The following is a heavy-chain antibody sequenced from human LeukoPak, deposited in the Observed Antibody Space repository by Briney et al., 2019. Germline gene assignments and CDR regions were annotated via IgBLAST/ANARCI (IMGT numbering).Heavy chain of an antibody. D-gene: IGHD6-19*01. CDR1: GYSISSGYY. V-gene: IGHV4-38-2*02. CDR2: IYHSGST. CDR3: ARVGYSSGWPHYYYYYMDV. J-gene: IGHJ6*03. Sequence: SETLSLTCTVSGYSISSGYYWGWIRQPPGKGLEWIGSIYHSGSTYYNPSLKSRATISVDTSKNQFSLKLSSVTAADTAVYYCARVGYSSGWPHYYYYYMDVWGKGTTVTISS.